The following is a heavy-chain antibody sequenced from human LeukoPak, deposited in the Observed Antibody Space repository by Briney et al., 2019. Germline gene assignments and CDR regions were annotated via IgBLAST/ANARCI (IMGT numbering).Heavy chain of an antibody. CDR3: ARDLGSGNPNYYYYYYMDV. D-gene: IGHD3-10*01. Sequence: GASVKVSCKASGYTFTSYGISWVRQAPGQGLEWMGWISAYNGNTNYAQKLQGRVTMTTDTSTSTASMELRSLRSDDTAVYYCARDLGSGNPNYYYYYYMDVWGKGTTVTISS. CDR1: GYTFTSYG. J-gene: IGHJ6*03. CDR2: ISAYNGNT. V-gene: IGHV1-18*01.